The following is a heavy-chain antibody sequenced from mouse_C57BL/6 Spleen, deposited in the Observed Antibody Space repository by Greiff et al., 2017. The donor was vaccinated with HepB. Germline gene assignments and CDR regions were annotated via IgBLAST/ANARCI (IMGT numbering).Heavy chain of an antibody. CDR2: INPNYGTT. V-gene: IGHV1-39*01. D-gene: IGHD2-4*01. CDR1: GYSFTDYN. CDR3: AREGGLRRYFDV. J-gene: IGHJ1*03. Sequence: EVQLQQSGPELVKPGASVKISCKASGYSFTDYNMNWVKQSNGKSLEWIGVINPNYGTTSYNQKFKVKATLTVDQSSSTAYMQLNSLTSGDSAVFYCAREGGLRRYFDVWGKGTTVTVAS.